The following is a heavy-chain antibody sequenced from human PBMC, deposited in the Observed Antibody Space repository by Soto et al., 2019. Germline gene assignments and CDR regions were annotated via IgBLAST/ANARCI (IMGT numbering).Heavy chain of an antibody. CDR2: MSHSGGT. D-gene: IGHD1-1*01. Sequence: QVQLQQWGAGLLKPSETLSLTCAVYGGFVSSGSYYWSWIRQPPGKGLEWIGEMSHSGGTHFNPSLKSRVTISGDTSKNQFSLKMSSVTAAYTALYYCARVARGTATTVVDAFDIWGPGTMVNVSS. CDR3: ARVARGTATTVVDAFDI. V-gene: IGHV4-34*01. CDR1: GGFVSSGSYY. J-gene: IGHJ3*02.